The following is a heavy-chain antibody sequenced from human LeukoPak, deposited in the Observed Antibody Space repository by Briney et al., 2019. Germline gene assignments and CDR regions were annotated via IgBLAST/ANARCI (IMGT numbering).Heavy chain of an antibody. D-gene: IGHD2-2*01. CDR3: AKFRLGYCSSSTCLVFDY. Sequence: PGGSLRLSCAASAFTFSNYAMSWVRQAPGKGLEWVSAISGSGASTYYADSVKGRFTISRDDSKNTLYLQMNSLRAEDTGVYYCAKFRLGYCSSSTCLVFDYWGQGTLVTVSS. J-gene: IGHJ4*02. CDR1: AFTFSNYA. CDR2: ISGSGAST. V-gene: IGHV3-23*01.